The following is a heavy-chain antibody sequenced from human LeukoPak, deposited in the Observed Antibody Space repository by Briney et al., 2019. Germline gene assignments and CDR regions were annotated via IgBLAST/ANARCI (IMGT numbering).Heavy chain of an antibody. CDR3: ARDLKTFNPITMIPGPLGY. CDR1: GYTFTSYG. J-gene: IGHJ4*02. V-gene: IGHV1-18*01. Sequence: GASVKVSCKASGYTFTSYGISWVRQAPGQGLEWMGWISAYNGNTNYAQKLQGRVTMTTDTSTSTAYMELRSLRSDDTAVYYCARDLKTFNPITMIPGPLGYWGQGTLVTVSS. D-gene: IGHD3-22*01. CDR2: ISAYNGNT.